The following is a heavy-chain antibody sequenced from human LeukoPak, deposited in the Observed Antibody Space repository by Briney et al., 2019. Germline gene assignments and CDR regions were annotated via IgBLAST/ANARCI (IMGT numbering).Heavy chain of an antibody. D-gene: IGHD3-22*01. CDR3: ARDRYYYDSSGYYSAGAYYYYGMDV. V-gene: IGHV3-15*07. Sequence: SGGSLRLSCAASGFTFSNAWMNWVRQAPGKGLEWVGRIKSRTDGGTTDYAAPVKGRFTISRDDSKNTLYLQMNSLKTEDTAVYYCARDRYYYDSSGYYSAGAYYYYGMDVWGQGTTVTVSS. J-gene: IGHJ6*02. CDR1: GFTFSNAW. CDR2: IKSRTDGGTT.